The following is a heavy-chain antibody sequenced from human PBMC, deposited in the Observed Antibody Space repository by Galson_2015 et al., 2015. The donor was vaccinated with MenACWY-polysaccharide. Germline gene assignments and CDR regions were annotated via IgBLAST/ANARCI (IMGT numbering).Heavy chain of an antibody. J-gene: IGHJ6*02. D-gene: IGHD3-10*01. CDR1: GFTFSGST. Sequence: SLRLSCAASGFTFSGSTFYWVRQASGRGLEWVGRIRTRANGYATTYAASVEGRFTISRDDSKNTAYLQMNSLKVEDTAVYYCSRPELRWFGESGQGMDVWGQGTTVTVS. CDR2: IRTRANGYAT. V-gene: IGHV3-73*01. CDR3: SRPELRWFGESGQGMDV.